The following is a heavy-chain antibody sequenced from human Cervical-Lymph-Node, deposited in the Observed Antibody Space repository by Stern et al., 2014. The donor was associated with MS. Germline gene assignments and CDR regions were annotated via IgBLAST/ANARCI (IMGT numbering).Heavy chain of an antibody. J-gene: IGHJ4*02. CDR2: LFPGGSDI. CDR1: GYTFTSYW. V-gene: IGHV5-51*01. CDR3: ARQRYFDY. Sequence: EMQLVESGPEVKRPGESLKISCQASGYTFTSYWIGWVRQMPGHGLEWIAILFPGGSDIRYSPSFQGQVTISAHKSSRTAYLQWNNLKASDTAIYYCARQRYFDYWGQGTLVTVSS.